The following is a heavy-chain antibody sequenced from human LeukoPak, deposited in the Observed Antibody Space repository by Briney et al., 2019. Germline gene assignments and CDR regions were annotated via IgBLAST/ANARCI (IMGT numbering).Heavy chain of an antibody. D-gene: IGHD6-19*01. J-gene: IGHJ5*02. CDR2: INHSGST. V-gene: IGHV4-34*01. CDR1: GASVSNYD. Sequence: PSETLSLTCTVSGASVSNYDWSWIRQPPGKGLEWIGEINHSGSTKYNPSLKSRVTISVDTSKNQFSLKLSSVTAADTAVYYCARDREQWLPPGWFDPRGQGTLVTVSS. CDR3: ARDREQWLPPGWFDP.